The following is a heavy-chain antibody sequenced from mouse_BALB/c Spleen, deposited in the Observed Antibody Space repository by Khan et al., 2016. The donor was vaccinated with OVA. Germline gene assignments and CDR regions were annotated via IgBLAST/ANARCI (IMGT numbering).Heavy chain of an antibody. Sequence: EVELVESGGDLVKPGGSLKLSCAASGFTFSNYGMSWVRQIPDKRLEWVATINSDGTYTYYPDSVKGRFTISRNNAKNTLYLEMSSLKSEDTAMYYCASHLTGSFAYGGQVTLVTVAA. D-gene: IGHD4-1*01. CDR2: INSDGTYT. CDR1: GFTFSNYG. V-gene: IGHV5-6*01. CDR3: ASHLTGSFAY. J-gene: IGHJ3*01.